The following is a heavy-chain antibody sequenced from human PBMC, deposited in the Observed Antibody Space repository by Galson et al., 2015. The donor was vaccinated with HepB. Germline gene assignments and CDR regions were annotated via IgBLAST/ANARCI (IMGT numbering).Heavy chain of an antibody. CDR1: GGSVSSGSYY. CDR3: ATTTYYDFWSGYGMDV. CDR2: IYYSGST. D-gene: IGHD3-3*01. Sequence: ETLSLTCTVSGGSVSSGSYYWSWIRQPPGKGLEWIGYIYYSGSTNYNPSLKSRVTISVDTSKNQFSLKLSSVTAADTAVYYCATTTYYDFWSGYGMDVWGQGTTVTVSS. V-gene: IGHV4-61*01. J-gene: IGHJ6*02.